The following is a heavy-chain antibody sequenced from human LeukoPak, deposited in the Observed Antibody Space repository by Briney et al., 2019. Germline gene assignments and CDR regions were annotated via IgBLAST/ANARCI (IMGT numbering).Heavy chain of an antibody. CDR1: GFTVSSNY. CDR3: ARDLAVAANLGFDY. V-gene: IGHV3-66*02. D-gene: IGHD6-19*01. Sequence: PGGSLRLSCAASGFTVSSNYMSWVRQAPGKGLEWGSVIYSGGSTYYADSVKGRFTISRDNSKNTLYLQMNSLRAEDTAVYYCARDLAVAANLGFDYWGQGTLVTVSS. CDR2: IYSGGST. J-gene: IGHJ4*02.